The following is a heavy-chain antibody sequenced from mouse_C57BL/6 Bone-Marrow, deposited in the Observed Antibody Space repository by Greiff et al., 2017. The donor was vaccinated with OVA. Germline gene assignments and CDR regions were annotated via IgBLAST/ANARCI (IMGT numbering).Heavy chain of an antibody. D-gene: IGHD1-1*01. V-gene: IGHV1-19*01. CDR2: INPYNGGT. J-gene: IGHJ2*01. Sequence: VQLQQSGPVLVKPGASVKMSCKASGYTFTDYYMNWVKQSHGKSLEWIGVINPYNGGTSYNQKFKGKATLTVDKSSSTAYMELNSLTSEDSAVYYCARWGYYYGSSYDYWGQGTTLTVSS. CDR3: ARWGYYYGSSYDY. CDR1: GYTFTDYY.